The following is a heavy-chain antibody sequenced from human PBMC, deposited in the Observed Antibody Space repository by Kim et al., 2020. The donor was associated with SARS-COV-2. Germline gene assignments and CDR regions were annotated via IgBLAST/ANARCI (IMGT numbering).Heavy chain of an antibody. V-gene: IGHV3-30*01. CDR2: K. J-gene: IGHJ6*03. Sequence: KTYANSRKGRFTISRDNSKNTLYLQMNSLRAEDTAVYYCARGGNYYCMDVWGKGTTVTVSS. CDR3: ARGGNYYCMDV. D-gene: IGHD3-10*01.